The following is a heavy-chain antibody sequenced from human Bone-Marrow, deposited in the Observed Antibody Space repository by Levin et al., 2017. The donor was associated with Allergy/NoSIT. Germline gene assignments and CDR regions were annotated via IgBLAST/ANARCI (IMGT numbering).Heavy chain of an antibody. CDR1: GFTFSDYY. CDR3: ARYFGSGSYYDDAFDI. D-gene: IGHD3-10*01. Sequence: PGGSLRLSCAASGFTFSDYYMSWIRQAPGKGLEWVSYISSSGSTIYYADSVKGRFTISRDNAKNSLYLQMNSLRAEDTAVYYCARYFGSGSYYDDAFDIWGQGTMVTVSS. J-gene: IGHJ3*02. CDR2: ISSSGSTI. V-gene: IGHV3-11*01.